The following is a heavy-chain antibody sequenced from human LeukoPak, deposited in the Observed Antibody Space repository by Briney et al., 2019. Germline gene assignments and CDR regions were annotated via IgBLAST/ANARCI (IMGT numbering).Heavy chain of an antibody. Sequence: SETLSLTCTVSGGSISSYYWSWIRQPPGEGLEWIGYVSYTGIPTYNPSLNSRVTISLDTSKSQFSLQLSSVTAADTAAYYCATQQWIGTFHYWGQGALVTVSS. V-gene: IGHV4-59*01. CDR1: GGSISSYY. J-gene: IGHJ4*02. CDR2: VSYTGIP. CDR3: ATQQWIGTFHY. D-gene: IGHD3-10*01.